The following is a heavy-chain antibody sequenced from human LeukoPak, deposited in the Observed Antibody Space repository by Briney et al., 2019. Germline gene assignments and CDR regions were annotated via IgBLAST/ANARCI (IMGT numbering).Heavy chain of an antibody. CDR1: GFTFSSYS. CDR3: ARASRAYYFTC. J-gene: IGHJ4*02. V-gene: IGHV3-21*01. Sequence: GGSLRLTCAASGFTFSSYSRNWVRQAPGKGLEWVSSISSSSSYIYYADSVKGRFTISRHNAKNSLYLQTNRQRAEESSSSFCARASRAYYFTCSGQGCLFTVSS. CDR2: ISSSSSYI.